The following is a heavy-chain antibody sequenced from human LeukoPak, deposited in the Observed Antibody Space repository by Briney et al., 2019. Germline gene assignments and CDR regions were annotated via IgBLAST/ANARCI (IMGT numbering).Heavy chain of an antibody. Sequence: GGSLRLSCAASGFTFSSYAMSWVRQAPGKGLEWVGFIRSKAYGGTTDYAASVRGRFTISRDDSESIAYLQMNSLKTEDTAVYYCTRGRLGATYYFDYWGQGTLVTVSS. CDR2: IRSKAYGGTT. CDR1: GFTFSSYA. D-gene: IGHD1-26*01. J-gene: IGHJ4*02. V-gene: IGHV3-49*04. CDR3: TRGRLGATYYFDY.